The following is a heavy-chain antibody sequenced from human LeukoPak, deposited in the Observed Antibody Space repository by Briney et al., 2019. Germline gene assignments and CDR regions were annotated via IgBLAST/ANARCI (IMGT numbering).Heavy chain of an antibody. CDR2: IRYDGNNE. V-gene: IGHV3-30*02. CDR3: AKNSGAYSYYYYSFMDV. D-gene: IGHD4-17*01. J-gene: IGHJ6*03. CDR1: GFTFKNYG. Sequence: PGGSLRLSWVASGFTFKNYGMHWVRQTPGKGLEWVTFIRYDGNNEYYADSVKGRFTISRDNSRNTLYLQMNSLRAQDTAVYYCAKNSGAYSYYYYSFMDVWGKGTTVTI.